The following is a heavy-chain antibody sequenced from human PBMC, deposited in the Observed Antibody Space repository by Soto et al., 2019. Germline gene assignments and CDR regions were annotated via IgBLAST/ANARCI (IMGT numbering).Heavy chain of an antibody. CDR1: GFTFSRYA. D-gene: IGHD5-12*01. CDR3: ARDLLQAAGGLGCFQH. CDR2: ISYDGSRK. J-gene: IGHJ1*01. V-gene: IGHV3-30-3*01. Sequence: QVQLVESGGGVVQPGRSLRLSCAASGFTFSRYAMNWVRQAPGKGLEWVAFISYDGSRKYYADSVKGRFTISRDTSNDTLSLQMNSLRPEDTAAYYCARDLLQAAGGLGCFQHWGQGTLVTVSS.